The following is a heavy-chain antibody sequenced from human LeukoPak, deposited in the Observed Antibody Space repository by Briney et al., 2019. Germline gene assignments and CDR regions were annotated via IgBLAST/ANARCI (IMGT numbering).Heavy chain of an antibody. CDR3: ARAPPYYCGGGSCYVLDI. D-gene: IGHD2-15*01. CDR1: GFTFSNYW. V-gene: IGHV3-74*01. Sequence: GGTLRRSCAACGFTFSNYWRHWVRQVPGKGLVWVSRINSDGSSASHADSVKGRFTISRDNAKNTVYLQMNSLRDDDTAIYYCARAPPYYCGGGSCYVLDIWGQGTMVTVSS. J-gene: IGHJ3*02. CDR2: INSDGSSA.